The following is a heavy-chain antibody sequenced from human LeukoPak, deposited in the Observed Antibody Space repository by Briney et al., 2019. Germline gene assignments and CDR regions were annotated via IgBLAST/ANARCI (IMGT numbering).Heavy chain of an antibody. CDR2: INPNTGGT. CDR1: GYTFTGYY. Sequence: ASVKVSCKASGYTFTGYYIRWLRQAPGQGLEWMGRINPNTGGTDYAQKFQGRVNMTRDTSITTAYMELSRLTSDDTAIYYCAKVPPSITAAGNWLGPWGQGALVTVSS. CDR3: AKVPPSITAAGNWLGP. J-gene: IGHJ5*02. D-gene: IGHD6-13*01. V-gene: IGHV1-2*06.